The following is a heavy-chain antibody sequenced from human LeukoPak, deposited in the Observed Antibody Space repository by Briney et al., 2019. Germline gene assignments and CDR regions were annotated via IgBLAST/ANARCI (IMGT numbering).Heavy chain of an antibody. D-gene: IGHD6-6*01. J-gene: IGHJ6*03. V-gene: IGHV4-59*11. Sequence: PSETLSLTCTVSGGSISSHYWSGIRQPPGKGLEWIGYIYYSGSTNYNPSLKSRVTISVDTSKNQFPLKLSSVTAADTAVYYCARGRNRKQLVYYMDVWGKGTTVTVSS. CDR3: ARGRNRKQLVYYMDV. CDR2: IYYSGST. CDR1: GGSISSHY.